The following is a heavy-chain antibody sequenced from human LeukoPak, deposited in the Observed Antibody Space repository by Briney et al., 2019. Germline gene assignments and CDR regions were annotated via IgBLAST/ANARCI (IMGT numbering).Heavy chain of an antibody. Sequence: SETLSLTCTVSGGSISSYYWSWIRQPAGKGLEWIGRIYTSGSTNYNPSLKSRVTISVDKSKNQFSLKLSSVTAADTAVYYCARDLAGYYDSSAIYYFDYWGQGILVTVSS. CDR1: GGSISSYY. D-gene: IGHD3-22*01. CDR2: IYTSGST. CDR3: ARDLAGYYDSSAIYYFDY. V-gene: IGHV4-4*07. J-gene: IGHJ4*02.